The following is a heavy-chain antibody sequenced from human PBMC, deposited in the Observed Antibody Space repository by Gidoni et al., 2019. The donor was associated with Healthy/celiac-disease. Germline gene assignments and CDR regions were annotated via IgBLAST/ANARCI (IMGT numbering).Heavy chain of an antibody. CDR2: ISSSSSTI. Sequence: EVQLVESGGGLVQPGGSLRLSCAASGFTFSSYSMNWVRQAPGKGLEWVSYISSSSSTIYYADSVKGRLTISRDNAKNSLYLQMNSLRAEDTAVYYCAREYYYDSSGYLIGAFDIWGQGTMVTVSS. J-gene: IGHJ3*02. D-gene: IGHD3-22*01. V-gene: IGHV3-48*01. CDR1: GFTFSSYS. CDR3: AREYYYDSSGYLIGAFDI.